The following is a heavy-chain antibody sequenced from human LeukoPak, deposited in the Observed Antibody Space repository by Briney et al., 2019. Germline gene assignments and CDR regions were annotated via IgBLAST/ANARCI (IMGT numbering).Heavy chain of an antibody. CDR2: INHSGST. V-gene: IGHV4-34*01. CDR3: ASEPAAHTPDY. D-gene: IGHD2-2*01. CDR1: GVSFSGYY. J-gene: IGHJ4*02. Sequence: SETLSLTCAVYGVSFSGYYWIWIRQPPGKGLEWVGEINHSGSTNYNPSLKRRVTITVDTSKNQFSLKLSSVTAADTAVYYCASEPAAHTPDYWGQGTLVTVSS.